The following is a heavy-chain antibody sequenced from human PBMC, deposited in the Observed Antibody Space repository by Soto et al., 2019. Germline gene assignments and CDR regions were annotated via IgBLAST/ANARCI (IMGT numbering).Heavy chain of an antibody. CDR3: ARDGVYDFWSGYYMWGMDYYYYYMDV. CDR1: GYTFTSYG. V-gene: IGHV1-18*01. J-gene: IGHJ6*03. Sequence: QVQLVQSGAEEKKPGASVKVSCKASGYTFTSYGISWVRQAPGQGLEWMGWISAYNGNTNYAQKLQGRVTMTTDTSTSTAYMELRSLRSDDTAVYYCARDGVYDFWSGYYMWGMDYYYYYMDVWGKGTTVTVSS. D-gene: IGHD3-3*01. CDR2: ISAYNGNT.